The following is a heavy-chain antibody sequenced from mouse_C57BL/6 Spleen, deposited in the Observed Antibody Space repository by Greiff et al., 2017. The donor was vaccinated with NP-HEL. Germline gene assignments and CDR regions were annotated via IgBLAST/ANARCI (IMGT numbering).Heavy chain of an antibody. Sequence: VQLQQSGAELARPGASVKMSCKASGYTFTSYTMPWVKQRPGQGLEWIGYINPSSGYTKYNQKFKDKATLTADKSTSTAYMQLSSLTSEDTAVYYCARSGRRFYAMDYWGQGTSVTVSS. CDR1: GYTFTSYT. CDR3: ARSGRRFYAMDY. V-gene: IGHV1-4*01. CDR2: INPSSGYT. D-gene: IGHD1-1*01. J-gene: IGHJ4*01.